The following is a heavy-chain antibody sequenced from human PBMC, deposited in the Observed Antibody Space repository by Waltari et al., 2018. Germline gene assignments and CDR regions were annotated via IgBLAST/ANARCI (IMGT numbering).Heavy chain of an antibody. J-gene: IGHJ4*02. CDR1: GFTFDDYT. D-gene: IGHD3-22*01. Sequence: EVQLVESGGVVVQPGGSLRLSCAASGFTFDDYTMHWVRQAPGKGLEWVSLISWDGGSTYYADSVKGRFTISRDNSKNSLYLQMNSLRTEDTALYYCAKASYYDISGYYDYWGQGTLVTVSS. V-gene: IGHV3-43*01. CDR3: AKASYYDISGYYDY. CDR2: ISWDGGST.